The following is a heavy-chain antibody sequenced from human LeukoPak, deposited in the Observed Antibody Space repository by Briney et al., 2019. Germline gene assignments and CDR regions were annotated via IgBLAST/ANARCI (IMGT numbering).Heavy chain of an antibody. J-gene: IGHJ4*02. V-gene: IGHV3-23*01. CDR3: AKRRQSGIGSLYYFDY. D-gene: IGHD1-14*01. CDR2: ISHSGDST. CDR1: GFTFSTYS. Sequence: GGSLRLSCAASGFTFSTYSMSWVRQAPGKGLEWVSAISHSGDSTYYTDSVKGRFTISRDNSKNTLYLQMNSLRADDTALYYCAKRRQSGIGSLYYFDYWGQGTLVTVSS.